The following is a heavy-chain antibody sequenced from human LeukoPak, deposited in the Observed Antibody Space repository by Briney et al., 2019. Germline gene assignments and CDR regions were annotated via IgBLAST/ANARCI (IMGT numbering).Heavy chain of an antibody. CDR1: GGSIRNESYY. CDR2: IYYSGST. V-gene: IGHV4-30-4*08. Sequence: PSETLSLTCSVSGGSIRNESYYWSWIRQPPGKGLEWIGYIYYSGSTYYNPSLKSRVTISVDTSKNQFSLKLSSVTAADTAVYYCARAPDSSGFHFYFDYWGQGTLVTVSS. CDR3: ARAPDSSGFHFYFDY. D-gene: IGHD3-22*01. J-gene: IGHJ4*02.